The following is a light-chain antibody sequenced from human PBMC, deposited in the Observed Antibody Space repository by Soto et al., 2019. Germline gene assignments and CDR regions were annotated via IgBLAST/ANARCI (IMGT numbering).Light chain of an antibody. CDR2: STS. V-gene: IGKV1-39*01. J-gene: IGKJ2*01. CDR1: QAINKN. CDR3: QKSFRTPYT. Sequence: DIQMTQSPPSLSASVGERVTISCRASQAINKNLNWYQLKEGQAPKLLIYSTSEFQPGVPSRFSGSISETEFSLTITGLQPDDSATYFCQKSFRTPYTFGQGT.